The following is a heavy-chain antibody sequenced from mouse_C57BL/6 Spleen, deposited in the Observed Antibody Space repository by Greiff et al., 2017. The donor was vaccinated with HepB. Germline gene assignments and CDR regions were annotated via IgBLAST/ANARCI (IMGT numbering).Heavy chain of an antibody. Sequence: EVQLQQSGPELVKPGASVKISCKASGYTFTDYYMNWVKQSHGKSLEWIGDINPNNGGTSYNQKFKGKATLTVDKSSSTAYMELRSLTSEDSAVYYCAMEAYSNFFDYWGQGTTLTVSS. V-gene: IGHV1-26*01. CDR2: INPNNGGT. J-gene: IGHJ2*01. CDR1: GYTFTDYY. CDR3: AMEAYSNFFDY. D-gene: IGHD2-5*01.